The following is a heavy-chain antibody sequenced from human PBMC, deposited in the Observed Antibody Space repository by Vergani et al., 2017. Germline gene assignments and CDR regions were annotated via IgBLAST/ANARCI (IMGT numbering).Heavy chain of an antibody. CDR2: IQFDGSNQ. V-gene: IGHV3-30*02. CDR1: GFTLRNYD. CDR3: AKHFRGWGIDY. D-gene: IGHD3-16*01. J-gene: IGHJ4*02. Sequence: QVQLVESGGGVVQRGGSLRLSCATSGFTLRNYDMQWIRQGPGKGLEFVAFIQFDGSNQYNADSVKGRFTLSRDFSKNTLYLQMNSLRTDDTATYYCAKHFRGWGIDYWGQGTQVIVSS.